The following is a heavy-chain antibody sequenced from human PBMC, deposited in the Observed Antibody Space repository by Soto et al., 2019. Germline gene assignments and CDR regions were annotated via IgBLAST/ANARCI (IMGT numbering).Heavy chain of an antibody. J-gene: IGHJ4*02. CDR1: GGSVSGGSYY. CDR2: IYYSGST. V-gene: IGHV4-61*01. Sequence: PSETLSLTCTVSGGSVSGGSYYWSWIRQPPGKGLEWIGYIYYSGSTNYNPSLKSRVTISVDTSKNQFSLKLSSVTAADTAVYYCARASGYCISTSCPSFDYWGQGTLVTVSS. D-gene: IGHD2-2*01. CDR3: ARASGYCISTSCPSFDY.